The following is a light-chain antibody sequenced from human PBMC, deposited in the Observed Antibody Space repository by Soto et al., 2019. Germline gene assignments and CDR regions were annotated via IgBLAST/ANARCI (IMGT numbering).Light chain of an antibody. Sequence: QSALTQPASVSGSPGQSITISCTGTSSDVGGYNYVSWYQQYPGKAPKLMIYGVTNRPSGVSNRFSGSKTGNTASLIISGLQAEDEAYYYCSSHRGGDSHVFGTGTKVTVL. CDR2: GVT. CDR1: SSDVGGYNY. CDR3: SSHRGGDSHV. V-gene: IGLV2-14*01. J-gene: IGLJ1*01.